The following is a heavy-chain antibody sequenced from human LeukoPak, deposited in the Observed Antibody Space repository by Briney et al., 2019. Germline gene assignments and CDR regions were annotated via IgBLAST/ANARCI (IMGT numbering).Heavy chain of an antibody. CDR2: IYPRDGST. J-gene: IGHJ4*02. Sequence: ASVKVSCKASGYTFTSYDINWVRQATGQGLEWMGMIYPRDGSTSYAQRFQDRVTVTRDTSTSTVHMELSGLRSEDTAVYYCARDQEGFDYWGQGTQVTVSS. CDR3: ARDQEGFDY. CDR1: GYTFTSYD. V-gene: IGHV1-46*01.